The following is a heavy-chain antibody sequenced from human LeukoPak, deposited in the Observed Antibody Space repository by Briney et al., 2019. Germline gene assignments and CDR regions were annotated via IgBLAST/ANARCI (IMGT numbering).Heavy chain of an antibody. V-gene: IGHV5-51*01. CDR3: ARKRDSSSWVDY. J-gene: IGHJ4*02. Sequence: TGESLKISCKASGYSFTSHWIGWVRQLPGKGLEWMGIIYPGDFDTRYSPSFQGQVTISADKSITTAYLQWSSLKASDTAMYFCARKRDSSSWVDYWGQGTLVTVSS. CDR1: GYSFTSHW. CDR2: IYPGDFDT. D-gene: IGHD6-13*01.